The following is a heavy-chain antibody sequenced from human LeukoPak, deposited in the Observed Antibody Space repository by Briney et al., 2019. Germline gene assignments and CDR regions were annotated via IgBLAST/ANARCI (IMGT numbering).Heavy chain of an antibody. J-gene: IGHJ4*02. V-gene: IGHV1-18*01. Sequence: ASVKVSCTASGYTFTSYGISWVRQAPGQGLEWMGWISAYNGNTNYAQKLQGRVTMTTDTSTSTAYMELRSLRSDDTAVYYCARETLDIVVVPAAKGTYFDYWGQGTLVTVS. CDR3: ARETLDIVVVPAAKGTYFDY. CDR2: ISAYNGNT. CDR1: GYTFTSYG. D-gene: IGHD2-2*03.